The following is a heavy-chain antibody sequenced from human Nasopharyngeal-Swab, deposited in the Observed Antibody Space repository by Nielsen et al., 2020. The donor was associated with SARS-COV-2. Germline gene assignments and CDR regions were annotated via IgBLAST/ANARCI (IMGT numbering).Heavy chain of an antibody. D-gene: IGHD3-22*01. V-gene: IGHV3-21*01. Sequence: GGSLRLSCAASGFTFSSYSMNWVRQAPGKGLEWVSSISSSSSYIYYADSVKGRFTISRDNAKNSLYLQMNSLRAEDTAVYYCARVSFDSSGYYSTGPQKYWGQGTRVTVSS. CDR1: GFTFSSYS. CDR2: ISSSSSYI. CDR3: ARVSFDSSGYYSTGPQKY. J-gene: IGHJ4*02.